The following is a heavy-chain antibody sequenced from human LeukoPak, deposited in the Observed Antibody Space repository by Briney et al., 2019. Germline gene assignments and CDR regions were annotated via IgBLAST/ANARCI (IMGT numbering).Heavy chain of an antibody. J-gene: IGHJ4*02. CDR3: AKAPSYGSGSYHVDY. D-gene: IGHD3-10*01. Sequence: GGSLRLSCAASGFTFSSYAMSWVRQAPGKGLEWVAFIRYDGSNKYYADSVKGRFTISRDNSKNTLCLQMNSLRAEDTAVYYCAKAPSYGSGSYHVDYWGQGTLVTVSS. CDR2: IRYDGSNK. CDR1: GFTFSSYA. V-gene: IGHV3-30*02.